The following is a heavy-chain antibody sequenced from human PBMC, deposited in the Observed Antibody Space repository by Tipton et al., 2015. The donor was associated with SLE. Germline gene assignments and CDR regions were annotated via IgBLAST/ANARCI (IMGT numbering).Heavy chain of an antibody. V-gene: IGHV4-59*11. CDR1: GGSISNHY. Sequence: TLSLTCTVSGGSISNHYWTWIRQPPGKGLEWIGYIYYSGGTNYNPSLKSRVTISVDTSKNQFSLKLNSVTAADTAVYYCARSYYDFWSASVRGYFDYWGQGTLVTVSS. CDR3: ARSYYDFWSASVRGYFDY. D-gene: IGHD3-3*01. J-gene: IGHJ4*02. CDR2: IYYSGGT.